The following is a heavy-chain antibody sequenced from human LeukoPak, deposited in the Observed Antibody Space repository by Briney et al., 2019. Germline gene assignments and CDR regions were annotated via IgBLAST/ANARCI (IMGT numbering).Heavy chain of an antibody. CDR1: GYSFTSYW. Sequence: GESLKISCKGSGYSFTSYWIGWARRMPGKGLEWMGIIYPGDSNTRTSPSFQGQVTISADKSISTAYLQWSSLKASDTAMYYCARLPRYCSSTSCYNSGLDYWGQGTLVTVSS. V-gene: IGHV5-51*01. J-gene: IGHJ4*02. D-gene: IGHD2-2*02. CDR3: ARLPRYCSSTSCYNSGLDY. CDR2: IYPGDSNT.